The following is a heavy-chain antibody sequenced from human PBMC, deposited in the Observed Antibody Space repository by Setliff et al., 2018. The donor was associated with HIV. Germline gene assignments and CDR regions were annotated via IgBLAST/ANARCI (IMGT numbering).Heavy chain of an antibody. CDR3: ARDHPYFCSSTSCSFLDY. V-gene: IGHV1-2*02. D-gene: IGHD2-2*01. J-gene: IGHJ4*02. Sequence: ASVKVSCKASGYTFTGYYMHWVRQAPGQGLEWMGWINPNSGGTNYAQKFQGRVTMTRDTSINTVYMELSSLRSDDTAVYYCARDHPYFCSSTSCSFLDYWGQGTLVTVSS. CDR1: GYTFTGYY. CDR2: INPNSGGT.